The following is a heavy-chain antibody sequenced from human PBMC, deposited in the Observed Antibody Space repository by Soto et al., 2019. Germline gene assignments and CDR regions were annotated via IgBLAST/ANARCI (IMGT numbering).Heavy chain of an antibody. Sequence: QVQLVESGGGVVQPGRSLRLSCAASGFTFSSYGMHWVRQAPGKGLEWVAVIWYDGSNKYYADSVKGRFTISRDNSKNTLYLQMNSLRAADTAVYYCARGPKDSFDYWGQGSLVTVSS. V-gene: IGHV3-33*01. J-gene: IGHJ4*02. CDR1: GFTFSSYG. CDR3: ARGPKDSFDY. CDR2: IWYDGSNK.